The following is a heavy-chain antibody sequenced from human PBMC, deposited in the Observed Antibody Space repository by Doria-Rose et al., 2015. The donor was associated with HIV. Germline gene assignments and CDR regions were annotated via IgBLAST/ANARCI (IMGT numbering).Heavy chain of an antibody. CDR3: ARRGVRGVSDF. V-gene: IGHV5-51*01. J-gene: IGHJ4*02. Sequence: VKKSGESLKISCSSYGNSFTNYWIGWVRQMPGKGLEWVAIIYPRDSDSRYSPSFQGQVTISADKSIRTAYLQWNSLQASDTAMYYCARRGVRGVSDFWGPGTLVTVSS. D-gene: IGHD3-10*01. CDR1: GNSFTNYW. CDR2: IYPRDSDS.